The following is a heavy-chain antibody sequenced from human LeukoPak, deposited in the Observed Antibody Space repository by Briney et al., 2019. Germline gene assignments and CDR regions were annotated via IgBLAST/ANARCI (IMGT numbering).Heavy chain of an antibody. CDR2: FYSSTRT. CDR3: ARCMSELDYGNYAYYYHMDV. Sequence: SETLSLTCTVSGDSLTRGSRYWSWIRQPAGKGLEWIGHFYSSTRTTHNPSLESRVTISGDTAKNQFSLKLDSVTAADTAVYFCARCMSELDYGNYAYYYHMDVWGKGTTVTVSS. CDR1: GDSLTRGSRY. J-gene: IGHJ6*04. D-gene: IGHD4-11*01. V-gene: IGHV4-61*09.